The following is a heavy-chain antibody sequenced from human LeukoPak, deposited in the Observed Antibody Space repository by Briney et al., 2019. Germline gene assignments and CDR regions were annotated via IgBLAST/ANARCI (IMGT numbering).Heavy chain of an antibody. CDR2: IKHDGSEK. Sequence: GGSLRLSCTTSGYSFGDYALSWVRQAPGKGLEWVANIKHDGSEKYYVDSVKGRFTISRDDSKKSLFLHMNSLRADDTAVYFCAREFGDYGGYFDLWGRGTLVTVSS. V-gene: IGHV3-7*01. CDR1: GYSFGDYA. D-gene: IGHD4-17*01. J-gene: IGHJ2*01. CDR3: AREFGDYGGYFDL.